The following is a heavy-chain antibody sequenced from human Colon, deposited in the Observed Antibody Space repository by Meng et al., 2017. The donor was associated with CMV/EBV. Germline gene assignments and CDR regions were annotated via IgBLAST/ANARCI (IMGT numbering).Heavy chain of an antibody. D-gene: IGHD3-3*01. Sequence: GGSLRLSCAASGFTVSTSYMSWVRQAPGKGLEWVAIIYSGGPTVYADSVKGRFTISRDNSKNILFLQMDSLTSEDTAVYFCGRNSRLLGGNDVWGQGTKVTVSS. CDR3: GRNSRLLGGNDV. J-gene: IGHJ6*02. CDR2: IYSGGPT. CDR1: GFTVSTSY. V-gene: IGHV3-66*02.